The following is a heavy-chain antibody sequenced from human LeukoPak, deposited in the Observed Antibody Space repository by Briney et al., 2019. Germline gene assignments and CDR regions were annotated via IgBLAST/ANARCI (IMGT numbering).Heavy chain of an antibody. CDR3: ARGTYSAYELGSYMDV. D-gene: IGHD5-12*01. CDR2: IIPLFGTP. J-gene: IGHJ6*03. V-gene: IGHV1-69*06. CDR1: RGTFSRYD. Sequence: ASVKVSCKASRGTFSRYDISRVRQAPGQGLEWMGGIIPLFGTPNYAQKFQGRVTITADKTTSRTYMELSSLRSEDTAVYYCARGTYSAYELGSYMDVWGKGTTVTVAS.